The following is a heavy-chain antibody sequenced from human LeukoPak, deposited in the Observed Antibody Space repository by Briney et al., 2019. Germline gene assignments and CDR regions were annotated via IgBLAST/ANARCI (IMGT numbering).Heavy chain of an antibody. CDR3: ARVKGEYSGSSNFDY. CDR1: GFTFSSYA. CDR2: ISYDGSNK. Sequence: PGRSLRLSCAASGFTFSSYAMHWVRQAPGKGLEWVAVISYDGSNKYCADSVKGRFTISRDNSKNTLYLQMNSLRAEDTAVYYCARVKGEYSGSSNFDYWGQGTLVTVSS. V-gene: IGHV3-30*04. J-gene: IGHJ4*02. D-gene: IGHD1-26*01.